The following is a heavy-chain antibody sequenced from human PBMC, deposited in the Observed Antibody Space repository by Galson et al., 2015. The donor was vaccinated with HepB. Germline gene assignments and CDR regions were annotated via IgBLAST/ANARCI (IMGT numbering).Heavy chain of an antibody. CDR3: AKDYLPYYDRWGSYSDLYYFDY. CDR1: GFTFNYHA. CDR2: ISGSGSSR. Sequence: SLRLSCAASGFTFNYHAMNWVRQAPGKGLEWVARISGSGSSRYYADAVKGRFTISRDNSLDTVDLQMDSLRVDDTAVYYCAKDYLPYYDRWGSYSDLYYFDYWGQGTLVTVSS. D-gene: IGHD3-22*01. V-gene: IGHV3-23*01. J-gene: IGHJ4*02.